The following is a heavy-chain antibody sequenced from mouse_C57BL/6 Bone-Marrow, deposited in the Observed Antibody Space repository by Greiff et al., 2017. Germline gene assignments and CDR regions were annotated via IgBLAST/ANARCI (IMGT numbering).Heavy chain of an antibody. D-gene: IGHD2-3*01. V-gene: IGHV1-80*01. Sequence: QVQLQQSGAELVKPGASVKISCKASGYAFSSSWMNWVKQRPGKGLEWIGQIYPGDGDTNYNGKFKGKATLTADTSSSTAYMQLSSLTSEDSAVYFCARSGDGYPWFAYWGQGTLVTVSA. CDR3: ARSGDGYPWFAY. CDR1: GYAFSSSW. CDR2: IYPGDGDT. J-gene: IGHJ3*01.